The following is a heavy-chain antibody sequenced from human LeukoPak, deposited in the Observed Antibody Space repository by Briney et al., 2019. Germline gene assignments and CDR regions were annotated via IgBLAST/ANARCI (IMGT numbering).Heavy chain of an antibody. CDR2: ISAYNGNT. D-gene: IGHD6-13*01. Sequence: ASVKVSCKASGYTFTSYDISWVRQAPGQGLGWMGWISAYNGNTNYAQKLQGRVTTTTDTSTSTAYMELRSLRSDDSAVYFCARVPIPPYSSSWYQPFDYWGQGTLVTVSS. J-gene: IGHJ4*02. V-gene: IGHV1-18*01. CDR3: ARVPIPPYSSSWYQPFDY. CDR1: GYTFTSYD.